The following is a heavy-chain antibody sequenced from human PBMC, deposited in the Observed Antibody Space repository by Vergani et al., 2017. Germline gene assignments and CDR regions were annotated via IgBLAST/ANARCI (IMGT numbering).Heavy chain of an antibody. Sequence: EVQLLESGGGLVQPGGSLRLSCAASGFTFSSYSMNWVRQAPGKGLEWVSSISSSSSYIYYADSVKGRFTISRDNAKNSLYLQMNSLRAEDTAVYYCARARMATDNWFDPWGQGTLVTVSS. CDR2: ISSSSSYI. CDR3: ARARMATDNWFDP. J-gene: IGHJ5*02. V-gene: IGHV3-21*01. D-gene: IGHD5-24*01. CDR1: GFTFSSYS.